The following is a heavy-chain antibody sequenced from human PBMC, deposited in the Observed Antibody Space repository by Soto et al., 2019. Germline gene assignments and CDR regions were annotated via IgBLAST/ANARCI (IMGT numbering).Heavy chain of an antibody. V-gene: IGHV3-33*01. CDR3: AREDSGQDAFDI. CDR2: IWYDGSNK. J-gene: IGHJ3*02. CDR1: GFTFSSYG. D-gene: IGHD2-15*01. Sequence: GGSLRLCCAASGFTFSSYGMHWVRQAPGKGLEWVAVIWYDGSNKYYADSVKGRFTISRDNSKNTLYVQMNSLRVEDTAVYYCAREDSGQDAFDIWGQRTMVTGSS.